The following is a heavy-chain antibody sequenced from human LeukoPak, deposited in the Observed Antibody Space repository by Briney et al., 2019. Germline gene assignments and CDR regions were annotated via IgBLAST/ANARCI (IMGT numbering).Heavy chain of an antibody. D-gene: IGHD6-13*01. Sequence: GESLKISCKGSGYSFTNYWIGWVRQMPGKGLEWMGTIYPGDSDTRYSPSFRGQVTISADKSISTAYLQWSSLKASDTAMYYCAKIHSSSSYGNFDYWGQGTLVTVSS. CDR2: IYPGDSDT. CDR1: GYSFTNYW. CDR3: AKIHSSSSYGNFDY. V-gene: IGHV5-51*01. J-gene: IGHJ4*02.